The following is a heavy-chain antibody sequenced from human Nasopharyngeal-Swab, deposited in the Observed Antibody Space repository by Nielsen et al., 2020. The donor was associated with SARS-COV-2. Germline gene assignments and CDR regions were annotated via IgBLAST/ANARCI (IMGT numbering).Heavy chain of an antibody. V-gene: IGHV4-34*01. J-gene: IGHJ5*02. CDR2: INHSGST. CDR1: GGSFSGYY. D-gene: IGHD3-16*01. CDR3: ARAPLIGEGWFDP. Sequence: SETLSLTCAVYGGSFSGYYWSWIRQPPGKGLEWIGEINHSGSTNYNPSLKSRVTTSVDTSKNQFSLKLSSVTAADTAVYYCARAPLIGEGWFDPWGQGTLVTVSS.